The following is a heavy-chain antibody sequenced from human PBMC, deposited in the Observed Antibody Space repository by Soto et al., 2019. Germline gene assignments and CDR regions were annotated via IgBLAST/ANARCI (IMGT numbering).Heavy chain of an antibody. CDR2: ISSSGSTI. D-gene: IGHD6-13*01. Sequence: GGSLRLSCAASGFTFSSYEMNWVRQAPGKGLEWVSYISSSGSTIYYADSVKGRFTISRDNAKNSLYLQMNSLRAEDTAVYYCAIVENSAPVNWFDPWGQGTRVTVSS. V-gene: IGHV3-48*03. J-gene: IGHJ5*02. CDR1: GFTFSSYE. CDR3: AIVENSAPVNWFDP.